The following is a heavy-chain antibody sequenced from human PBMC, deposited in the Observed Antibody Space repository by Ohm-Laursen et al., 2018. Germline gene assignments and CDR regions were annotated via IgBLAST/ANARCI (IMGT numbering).Heavy chain of an antibody. CDR3: ARLDPTEGGFNS. CDR1: GGSFNSYY. CDR2: IYYSGKT. D-gene: IGHD4-17*01. J-gene: IGHJ4*02. Sequence: TLSLTCTVSGGSFNSYYWSWIRQTPTKELEWIGFIYYSGKTNYNPSLINRVSMSMDTSKNQFSLVLTSVTSADTAVYYCARLDPTEGGFNSWGQGTLVTVSS. V-gene: IGHV4-59*01.